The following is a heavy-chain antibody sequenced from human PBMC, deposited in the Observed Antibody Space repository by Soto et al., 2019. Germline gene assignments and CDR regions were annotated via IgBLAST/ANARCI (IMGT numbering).Heavy chain of an antibody. J-gene: IGHJ6*02. Sequence: RASVKVSCKASGGTFSSYAISWVRQAPGQGLEWMGGIIPIFGTANYAQKFQGRVTITADKSTSTAYMELSSLRSEDTAVYYCATASSFYYYYGMDVWGQGTTVTVSS. CDR2: IIPIFGTA. D-gene: IGHD6-6*01. CDR1: GGTFSSYA. V-gene: IGHV1-69*06. CDR3: ATASSFYYYYGMDV.